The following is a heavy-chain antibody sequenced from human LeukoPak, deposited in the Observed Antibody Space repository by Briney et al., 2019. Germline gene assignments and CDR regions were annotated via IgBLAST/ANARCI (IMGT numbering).Heavy chain of an antibody. D-gene: IGHD3-10*01. Sequence: GRSRRPSCAASGVTFSSVGRNWVGQGPGKGLEWYAIVWYDGSKRYYADSVKGRFTISRDDSKNTLYLQMNSLRAEETAVYYCARDGKGFGELLYWGQGTLVTVSS. CDR3: ARDGKGFGELLY. J-gene: IGHJ4*02. CDR2: VWYDGSKR. V-gene: IGHV3-33*01. CDR1: GVTFSSVG.